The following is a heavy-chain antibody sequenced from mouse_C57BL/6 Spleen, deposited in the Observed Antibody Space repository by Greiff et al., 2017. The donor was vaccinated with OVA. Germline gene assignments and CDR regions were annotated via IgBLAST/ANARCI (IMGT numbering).Heavy chain of an antibody. D-gene: IGHD3-3*01. J-gene: IGHJ4*01. V-gene: IGHV5-4*01. CDR2: ISDGGSYT. Sequence: EVQVVESGGGLVKPGGSLKLSCAASGFTFSSYAMSWVRQTPEKRLEWVATISDGGSYTYYPDNVKGRFTISRDNAKNNLYLQMSHLKSEDTAMYYCARERFRDYAMDYWGQGTSVTVSS. CDR1: GFTFSSYA. CDR3: ARERFRDYAMDY.